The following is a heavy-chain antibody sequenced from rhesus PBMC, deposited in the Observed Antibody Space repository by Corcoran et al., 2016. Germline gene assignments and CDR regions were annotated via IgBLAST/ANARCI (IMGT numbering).Heavy chain of an antibody. J-gene: IGHJ4*01. Sequence: EVQLVESGGGLAKPGGSLRLSGAASGFTFSSYWMNWVRQAPGKGLEWVSAINSGGGSTYYADPVKGRFTISRDNSKNTLSLQMNSLRAEDTAVYYCAKEDCSSTYCSQVGDYWGQGVLVTVSS. CDR3: AKEDCSSTYCSQVGDY. CDR2: INSGGGST. D-gene: IGHD2-15*01. CDR1: GFTFSSYW. V-gene: IGHV3S25*01.